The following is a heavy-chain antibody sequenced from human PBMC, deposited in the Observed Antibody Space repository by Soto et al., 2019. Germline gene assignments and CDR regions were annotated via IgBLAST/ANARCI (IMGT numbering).Heavy chain of an antibody. Sequence: ASVKVSCKASGYTFTSYGISWVRQAPGQGLEWVGWISAYNGNTNYAQKLQGRVTMTTDTSTSTAYMELRSLRSDDTAVYYCARVSNVAAGRHGMDVWGQGTTVTVSS. CDR2: ISAYNGNT. J-gene: IGHJ6*02. CDR3: ARVSNVAAGRHGMDV. V-gene: IGHV1-18*01. D-gene: IGHD6-13*01. CDR1: GYTFTSYG.